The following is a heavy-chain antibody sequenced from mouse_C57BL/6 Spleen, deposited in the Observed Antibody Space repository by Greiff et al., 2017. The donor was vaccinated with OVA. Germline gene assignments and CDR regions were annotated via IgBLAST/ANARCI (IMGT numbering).Heavy chain of an antibody. D-gene: IGHD3-1*01. V-gene: IGHV3-6*01. J-gene: IGHJ1*03. CDR2: ISYDGSN. CDR3: ATESTRRYWYFDV. CDR1: GYSITSGYY. Sequence: EVQLQQSGPGLVKPSQSLSLTCSVTGYSITSGYYWNWIRQFPGNKLEWMGYISYDGSNNYNPSLKNRISITRDTSKNQFFLKLNSVTTEDTATYYCATESTRRYWYFDVWGTGTTVTVSS.